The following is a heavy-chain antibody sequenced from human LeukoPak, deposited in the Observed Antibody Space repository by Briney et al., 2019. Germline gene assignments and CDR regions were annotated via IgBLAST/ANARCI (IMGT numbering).Heavy chain of an antibody. Sequence: SETLSFTCSVSGDSIGSGRYYWTWIRQPAGKGLQWIGRLYTNENTNYNPSLESRVSISVDTSKTQFFLKLTSVTAADTAVYFCARGVVTDDYYMDVWGKGTAITVSS. CDR1: GDSIGSGRYY. V-gene: IGHV4-61*02. CDR2: LYTNENT. D-gene: IGHD2-21*02. CDR3: ARGVVTDDYYMDV. J-gene: IGHJ6*03.